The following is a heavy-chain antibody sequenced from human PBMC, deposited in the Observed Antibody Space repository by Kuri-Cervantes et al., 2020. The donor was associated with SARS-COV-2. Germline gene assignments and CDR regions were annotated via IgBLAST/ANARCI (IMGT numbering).Heavy chain of an antibody. CDR3: ARYYYDSSGYSKYYFDY. J-gene: IGHJ4*02. D-gene: IGHD3-22*01. CDR1: GYSISSGYY. V-gene: IGHV4-38-2*02. CDR2: IYHSGST. Sequence: SETLSLTCTVSGYSISSGYYWGWIRQPPGKGLEWIGSIYHSGSTYYNPSLKSRVTISVDTSENQFSLKLSSVTAADTAVYYCARYYYDSSGYSKYYFDYWGQGTLVTVSS.